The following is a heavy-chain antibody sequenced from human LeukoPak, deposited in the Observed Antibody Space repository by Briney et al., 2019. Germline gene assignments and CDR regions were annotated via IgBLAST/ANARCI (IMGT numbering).Heavy chain of an antibody. Sequence: GGSLRLSCAASGFTFSSYGMHWVRQAPGKGLEWVAFIQYDGSNKYYADSVKGRFTISRDNSKNTLYLQMNSLRAEDTAVYYCAKGTGTTFSDAFDIWGQGTMVTVSS. CDR2: IQYDGSNK. D-gene: IGHD1-7*01. J-gene: IGHJ3*02. CDR1: GFTFSSYG. V-gene: IGHV3-30*02. CDR3: AKGTGTTFSDAFDI.